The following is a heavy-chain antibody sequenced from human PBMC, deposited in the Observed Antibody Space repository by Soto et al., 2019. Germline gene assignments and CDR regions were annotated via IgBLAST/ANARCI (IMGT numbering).Heavy chain of an antibody. CDR1: GGSISSVGYY. V-gene: IGHV4-31*03. CDR3: ARAPGDYFDY. J-gene: IGHJ4*02. CDR2: IYYSGST. Sequence: SETLSLTCTVSGGSISSVGYYWSWIRQHPGKGLEWIGYIYYSGSTYYNPSLKSRVTISVDTSKNQFSLKLSSVTAADTAVYYCARAPGDYFDYWGQGTLVTVSS.